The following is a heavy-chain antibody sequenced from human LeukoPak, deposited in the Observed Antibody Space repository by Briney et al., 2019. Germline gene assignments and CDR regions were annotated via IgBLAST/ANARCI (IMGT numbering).Heavy chain of an antibody. J-gene: IGHJ6*03. Sequence: SETLSLTCAVYGGSFSGYYWSWIRQPPGKGLEWIGSIYHSGSTYYNPSFKSRVTISVDTSKNQFSLKLSSVTAADTAVYYCLCTRYGDYPYYYYYMDVWGKGTTVTVSS. CDR1: GGSFSGYY. V-gene: IGHV4-34*01. CDR2: IYHSGST. CDR3: LCTRYGDYPYYYYYMDV. D-gene: IGHD4-17*01.